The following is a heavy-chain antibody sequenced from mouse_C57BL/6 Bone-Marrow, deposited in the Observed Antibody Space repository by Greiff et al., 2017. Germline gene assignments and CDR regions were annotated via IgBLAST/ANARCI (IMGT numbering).Heavy chain of an antibody. Sequence: SGPELVKPGASVKISCKASGYTFTDYYLNWVKQRPGQGLEWIGWIFPGSGSTYYNEKFKGKATLPVDKSSITAYMLLSSLTSEDSAVYFCARTDDGFAYWGQGTLVTVSA. CDR2: IFPGSGST. J-gene: IGHJ3*01. CDR3: ARTDDGFAY. V-gene: IGHV1-75*01. CDR1: GYTFTDYY.